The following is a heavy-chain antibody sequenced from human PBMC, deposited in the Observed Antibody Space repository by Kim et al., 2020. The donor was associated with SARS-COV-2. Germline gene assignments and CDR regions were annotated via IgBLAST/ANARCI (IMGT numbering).Heavy chain of an antibody. CDR1: GITLSRYG. CDR3: SKGSMIVAADQDD. Sequence: GGSLRLSCAASGITLSRYGMHWVRQAPGKGLEWVALILYDRSIEYYADSANGRFTISRDNSKKKHYLQMKSMSVEDKDVSYCSKGSMIVAADQDDWGQGT. D-gene: IGHD3-22*01. J-gene: IGHJ4*02. V-gene: IGHV3-30*18. CDR2: ILYDRSIE.